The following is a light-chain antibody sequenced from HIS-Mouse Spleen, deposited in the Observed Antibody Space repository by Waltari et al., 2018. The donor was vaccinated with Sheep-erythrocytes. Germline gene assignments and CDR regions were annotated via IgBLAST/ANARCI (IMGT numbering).Light chain of an antibody. Sequence: DIQMTQSPSSLSASVGDRVTITCRASQSIISYLNWDHQKPGKAPKLLIYAASSLQSGVPSRFSGSGSGTDFTLTISSLQPEDFATYYCQQSYSTPYTFGQGTKLEIK. CDR2: AAS. CDR1: QSIISY. J-gene: IGKJ2*01. CDR3: QQSYSTPYT. V-gene: IGKV1-39*01.